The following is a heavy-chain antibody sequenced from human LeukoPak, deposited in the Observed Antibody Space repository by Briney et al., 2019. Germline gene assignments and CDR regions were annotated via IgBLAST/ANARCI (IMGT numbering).Heavy chain of an antibody. Sequence: SVMVSCKASGGTFSSYAISWVRQAPGQGLEWMGGIIPIFGTANYAQKFQGRVTITADESTSTAYMELSSLRSEDTAVYYCARGYSSSSIGYYYYYGMDVWGQGTTVTVSS. J-gene: IGHJ6*02. D-gene: IGHD6-6*01. CDR1: GGTFSSYA. CDR2: IIPIFGTA. CDR3: ARGYSSSSIGYYYYYGMDV. V-gene: IGHV1-69*13.